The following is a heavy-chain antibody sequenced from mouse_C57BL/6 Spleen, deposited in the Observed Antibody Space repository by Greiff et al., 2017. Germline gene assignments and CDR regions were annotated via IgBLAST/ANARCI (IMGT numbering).Heavy chain of an antibody. D-gene: IGHD1-1*01. CDR2: IYPGDGDT. Sequence: VQLQQSGAELVKPGASVKISCKASGYAFSSYWMNWVKQRPGKGLEWIGRIYPGDGDTNYNGKFKGKATLTADKSSSTAYMQLSSLTSEDSAVDFCAREGYGSSWFAYWGQGTLVTVSA. CDR3: AREGYGSSWFAY. J-gene: IGHJ3*01. CDR1: GYAFSSYW. V-gene: IGHV1-80*01.